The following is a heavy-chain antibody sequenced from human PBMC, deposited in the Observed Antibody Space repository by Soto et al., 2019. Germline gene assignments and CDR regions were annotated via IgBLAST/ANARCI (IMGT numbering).Heavy chain of an antibody. CDR1: GYTFTGYY. CDR3: ARAYFSGGSCLTNPNDAFDI. Sequence: GASVKVSCKASGYTFTGYYMHWVRQAPGQGLEWKGRINPNSGGTNYAQKFQGWVTMTRDTSISTAYMELSRLRSDDTAVYYCARAYFSGGSCLTNPNDAFDIWGQGTMVTVSS. J-gene: IGHJ3*02. V-gene: IGHV1-2*04. CDR2: INPNSGGT. D-gene: IGHD2-15*01.